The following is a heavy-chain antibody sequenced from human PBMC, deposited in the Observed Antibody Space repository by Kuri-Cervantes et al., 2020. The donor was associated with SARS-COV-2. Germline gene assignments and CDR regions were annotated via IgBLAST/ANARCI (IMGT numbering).Heavy chain of an antibody. D-gene: IGHD5-18*01. CDR1: GFTFSSYS. CDR3: ATDTAMVDY. J-gene: IGHJ4*02. Sequence: LTCAASGFTFSSYSMNWVRQAPGKGLEWVSSISSSGNYVYYADSVTGRFTISRDNARNSLSLQMNSLRAEDTAMYYCATDTAMVDYWGQGTLVTVSS. V-gene: IGHV3-21*01. CDR2: ISSSGNYV.